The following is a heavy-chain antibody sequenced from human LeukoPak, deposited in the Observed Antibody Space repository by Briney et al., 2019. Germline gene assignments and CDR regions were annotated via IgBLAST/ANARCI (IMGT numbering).Heavy chain of an antibody. CDR3: ARDPLSSTWSPYYFTLDA. CDR1: GYTFTSYG. Sequence: ASVKVSCKASGYTFTSYGISWLRQAPGQGLEWMGWISAYNGNINFEQKLQGRVTMTTDTSASTAYMELRSLRPDDTAVYYCARDPLSSTWSPYYFTLDAWGQGTTVIVSS. V-gene: IGHV1-18*01. D-gene: IGHD6-13*01. CDR2: ISAYNGNI. J-gene: IGHJ6*02.